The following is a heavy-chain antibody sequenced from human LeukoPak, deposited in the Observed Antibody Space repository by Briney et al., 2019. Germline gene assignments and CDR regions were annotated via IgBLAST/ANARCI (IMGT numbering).Heavy chain of an antibody. V-gene: IGHV4-4*07. Sequence: SETLSLTCAVYGGSFSSYYWSWIRQPAGKGLEWIGRIYTSGSTNYNPSLKSRVTMSVDTSKNQFSLKLSSVTAADTAVYYCARDEAIAAGFWFDPWGQGTLVTVSS. CDR1: GGSFSSYY. J-gene: IGHJ5*02. CDR3: ARDEAIAAGFWFDP. CDR2: IYTSGST. D-gene: IGHD6-13*01.